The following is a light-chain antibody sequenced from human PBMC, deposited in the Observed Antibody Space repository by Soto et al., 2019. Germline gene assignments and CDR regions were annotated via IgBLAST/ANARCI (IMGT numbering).Light chain of an antibody. Sequence: VLRQSPGTLSLSPGEKATLSCRASKGVSSGFLAWYQQKPGQAPRILIYAAASRAGGVPERFSGSGSGTDFTLSISRLEPEDSAVYYWNHYGESRTFGQGTKVEIK. CDR3: NHYGESRT. J-gene: IGKJ1*01. CDR2: AAA. CDR1: KGVSSGF. V-gene: IGKV3-20*01.